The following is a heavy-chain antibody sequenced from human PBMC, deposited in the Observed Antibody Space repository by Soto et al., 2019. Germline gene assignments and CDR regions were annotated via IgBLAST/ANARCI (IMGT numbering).Heavy chain of an antibody. Sequence: QVQLVQSGAEVKKPGASVKVSCKASGYTFTCYYMHWVRQAPGQGLEWMGWINPNSGGTNYAQKFQGRVTMTRDTSISTAYMELSRLRSDDTAVYYCARGEYYYDSSGYYRWFDPWGQGTLVTVSS. V-gene: IGHV1-2*02. CDR1: GYTFTCYY. CDR3: ARGEYYYDSSGYYRWFDP. CDR2: INPNSGGT. D-gene: IGHD3-22*01. J-gene: IGHJ5*02.